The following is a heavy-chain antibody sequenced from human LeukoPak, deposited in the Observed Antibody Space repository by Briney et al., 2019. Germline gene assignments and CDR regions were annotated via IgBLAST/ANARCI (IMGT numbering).Heavy chain of an antibody. D-gene: IGHD1-26*01. V-gene: IGHV3-23*01. Sequence: PGGSLRLSCTACGYTFSRYDMRGVRHATGEGVEWVSTIRGGGGITYYADSVEGRFTLSRDNSKNTLYLQMNSLKTEDTAVYYCAKLKRDSGSYLHYYFDYWGQGTLVTVSS. CDR2: IRGGGGIT. J-gene: IGHJ4*02. CDR3: AKLKRDSGSYLHYYFDY. CDR1: GYTFSRYD.